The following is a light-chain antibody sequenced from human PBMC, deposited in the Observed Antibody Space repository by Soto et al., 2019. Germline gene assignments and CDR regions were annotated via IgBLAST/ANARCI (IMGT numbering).Light chain of an antibody. CDR3: NSYTSASTYV. Sequence: QSALTQPASVSGSPGQSITISCTGTGSDIGSYNYVSWYQHHPGKVPKFIIYDVTNRPSGVSDRFSGSKSGNTASLTISGLQAEDEADYYCNSYTSASTYVFGTGTQLTVL. J-gene: IGLJ1*01. CDR1: GSDIGSYNY. V-gene: IGLV2-14*03. CDR2: DVT.